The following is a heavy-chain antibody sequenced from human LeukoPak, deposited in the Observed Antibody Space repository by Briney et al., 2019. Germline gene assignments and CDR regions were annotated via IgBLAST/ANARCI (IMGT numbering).Heavy chain of an antibody. CDR1: GYTFTSYG. CDR2: ISAYNGNT. J-gene: IGHJ6*03. CDR3: AREAARPLYYYYYYMDV. V-gene: IGHV1-18*01. D-gene: IGHD6-6*01. Sequence: GASVKVSCKASGYTFTSYGISWVRQAPGQGLEWMGWISAYNGNTNYAQKFQGRVTMTRDTSISTAYMELSRLRSDDTAVYYCAREAARPLYYYYYYMDVWGKGTTVTVSS.